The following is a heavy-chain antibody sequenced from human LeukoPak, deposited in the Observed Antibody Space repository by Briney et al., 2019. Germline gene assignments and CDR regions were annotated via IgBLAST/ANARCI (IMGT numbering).Heavy chain of an antibody. Sequence: GGSLRLSCAASGFTFSSYGMHWVRQAPGKGLEWVAVISYDGSNKYYADSVKGRFTISRDNPKNTLYLQMNSLRAEDTAVYYCANSLWFGELVYWGQGTLVTVSS. CDR3: ANSLWFGELVY. J-gene: IGHJ4*02. CDR1: GFTFSSYG. D-gene: IGHD3-10*01. V-gene: IGHV3-30*18. CDR2: ISYDGSNK.